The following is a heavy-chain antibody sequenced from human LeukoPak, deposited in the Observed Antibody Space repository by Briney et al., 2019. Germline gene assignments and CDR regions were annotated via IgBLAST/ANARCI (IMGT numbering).Heavy chain of an antibody. D-gene: IGHD2-21*02. CDR3: ASPNRYCGGVCYYIYFQH. CDR2: IKQDGSEK. Sequence: TGGSLRLSCAASGFTFSSNWMSWVRQAPGKGLEWVANIKQDGSEKYYVESVKGRFTISRDNAKNSLYLQMNSLRAEDTAVYYCASPNRYCGGVCYYIYFQHWGQGTLVTVSS. CDR1: GFTFSSNW. V-gene: IGHV3-7*01. J-gene: IGHJ1*01.